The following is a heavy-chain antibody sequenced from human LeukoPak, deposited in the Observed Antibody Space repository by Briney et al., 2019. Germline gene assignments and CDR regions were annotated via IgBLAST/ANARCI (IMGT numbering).Heavy chain of an antibody. CDR2: INHSGST. V-gene: IGHV4-34*01. Sequence: LRLSCAASGVTFSGYYMSWIRQAPGMGLEWIGEINHSGSTNYNPSLKSRVTISVDTSKNQFSLKLSSVTAADTAVYYCASPQLTYYYDSSGPGAFDIWGQGTMVTVSS. CDR3: ASPQLTYYYDSSGPGAFDI. D-gene: IGHD3-22*01. J-gene: IGHJ3*02. CDR1: GVTFSGYY.